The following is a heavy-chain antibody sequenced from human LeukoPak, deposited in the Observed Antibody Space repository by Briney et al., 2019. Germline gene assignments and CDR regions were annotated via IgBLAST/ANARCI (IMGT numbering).Heavy chain of an antibody. CDR2: IYYSGST. Sequence: TLSLTRTVSGGSISSSSYYWGWIRQPPGKGLEWIGYIYYSGSTYYNPSLKSRVTISVDTSKNQFSLKLSSVTAADTAVYYCARVVGYCSGGSCYLDYYYYYYMDVWGKGTTVTVSS. CDR1: GGSISSSSYY. D-gene: IGHD2-15*01. V-gene: IGHV4-30-4*08. CDR3: ARVVGYCSGGSCYLDYYYYYYMDV. J-gene: IGHJ6*03.